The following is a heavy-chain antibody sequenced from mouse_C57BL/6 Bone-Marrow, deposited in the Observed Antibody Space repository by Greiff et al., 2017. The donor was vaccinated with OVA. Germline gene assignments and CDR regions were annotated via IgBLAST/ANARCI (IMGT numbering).Heavy chain of an antibody. V-gene: IGHV1-75*01. J-gene: IGHJ2*01. CDR2: IFPANGST. Sequence: QVQLQQSGPELVKPGASVKISCKASGYTFTDYYINWVKQRPGQGLEWIGWIFPANGSTYYNQKFKGKATLTADNSSSTASMLLSSLTFEDTAVSFCAKRDFIATVVATTYYFDYWGQGTTLTVSS. D-gene: IGHD1-1*01. CDR3: AKRDFIATVVATTYYFDY. CDR1: GYTFTDYY.